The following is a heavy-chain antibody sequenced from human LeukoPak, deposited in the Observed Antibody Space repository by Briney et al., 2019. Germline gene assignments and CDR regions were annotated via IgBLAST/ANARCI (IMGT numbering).Heavy chain of an antibody. V-gene: IGHV3-11*04. J-gene: IGHJ4*02. Sequence: GGSLRLSCAASGFTFSDYYMSWIRQAPGKGLEWVSYISSSGSTIYYADSVKGRFTISRDNAKNSLYLQMNSLRAEDTAVYYCARENNVVVIAYPPSDYWGQGTLVTVSS. CDR3: ARENNVVVIAYPPSDY. CDR2: ISSSGSTI. D-gene: IGHD2-21*01. CDR1: GFTFSDYY.